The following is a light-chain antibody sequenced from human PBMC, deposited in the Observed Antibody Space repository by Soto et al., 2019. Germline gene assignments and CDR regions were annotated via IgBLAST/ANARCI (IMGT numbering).Light chain of an antibody. J-gene: IGLJ1*01. CDR1: SGYSNYK. CDR2: VGTGGIVG. Sequence: QAVVTQPPSASASLGASVTLTCTLSSGYSNYKVDWYQQRPGKGPRFVMRVGTGGIVGSKGDGIPDRFSVLGSGLNRYLTIKNIQEEDESDYHCGADHGSGSNFVLYVFGTGTKVTVL. V-gene: IGLV9-49*01. CDR3: GADHGSGSNFVLYV.